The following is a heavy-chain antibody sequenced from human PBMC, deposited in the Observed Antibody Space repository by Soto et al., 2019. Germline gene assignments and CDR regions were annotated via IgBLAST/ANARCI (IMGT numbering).Heavy chain of an antibody. Sequence: ASVKVSCKASGYTLTSYYMHWVRQAPGQGLEWMGIINPSGGNTNYAQKFQERLTITRDMSTSTAYMELSSLRSEDTAIYYCAARTGYYTSYYYMDVWGKGTTVTVSS. CDR1: GYTLTSYY. CDR3: AARTGYYTSYYYMDV. J-gene: IGHJ6*03. D-gene: IGHD3-9*01. CDR2: INPSGGNT. V-gene: IGHV1-46*01.